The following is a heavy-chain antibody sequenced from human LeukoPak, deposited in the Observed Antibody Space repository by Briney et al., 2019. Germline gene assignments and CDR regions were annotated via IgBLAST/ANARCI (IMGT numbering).Heavy chain of an antibody. V-gene: IGHV3-74*01. D-gene: IGHD3-22*01. CDR1: GFTFSSYG. Sequence: PGGSLRLSCAASGFTFSSYGMHWVRQAPGKGLVWVSRIKIDGSTTNYADFVKGRFTISRDNAKNTLYLQMNSLRVEDTAVYYCARRGGFYEGLDYWGQGTLVTVSS. CDR3: ARRGGFYEGLDY. J-gene: IGHJ4*02. CDR2: IKIDGSTT.